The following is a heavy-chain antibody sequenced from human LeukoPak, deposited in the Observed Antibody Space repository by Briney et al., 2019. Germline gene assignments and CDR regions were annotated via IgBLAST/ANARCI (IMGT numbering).Heavy chain of an antibody. V-gene: IGHV3-33*01. CDR1: GFIFSTYG. J-gene: IGHJ4*02. Sequence: PGGSLRLSCAASGFIFSTYGMHWVRQAPGRGLEWVAVIWYDGTNKYYADSVKGRFTISRDNSKNTLYLQMNSLRAEDTAVYYCARSYDSSGYEFDYWGQGTLVTVSS. CDR3: ARSYDSSGYEFDY. CDR2: IWYDGTNK. D-gene: IGHD3-22*01.